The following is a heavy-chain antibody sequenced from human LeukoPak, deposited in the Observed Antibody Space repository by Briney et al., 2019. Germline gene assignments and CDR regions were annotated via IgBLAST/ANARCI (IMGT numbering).Heavy chain of an antibody. CDR2: IYYSGST. V-gene: IGHV4-30-4*01. Sequence: SETLSLTCTVSGGSISSGDYYWSWIRQPPGKGLEWIGYIYYSGSTYYNPSLKSRVTISVDTSKNQFSLKLSSVTAADTAVYYCARGSPNNWFDPWGQGTRVTVSS. CDR3: ARGSPNNWFDP. J-gene: IGHJ5*02. D-gene: IGHD1-26*01. CDR1: GGSISSGDYY.